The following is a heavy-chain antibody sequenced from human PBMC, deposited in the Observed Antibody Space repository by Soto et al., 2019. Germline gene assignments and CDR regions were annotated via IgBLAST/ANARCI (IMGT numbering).Heavy chain of an antibody. D-gene: IGHD6-13*01. CDR2: IIPIFGTA. V-gene: IGHV1-69*13. J-gene: IGHJ5*02. Sequence: SVKVSCKASGGTFSSYAISWVRQAPGQGLEWMGGIIPIFGTANYAQKFQGRVTITADESTSTAYLELSSLRSDDTAVYYCARMASAGTLNWFDPWGQGTLVTVSS. CDR1: GGTFSSYA. CDR3: ARMASAGTLNWFDP.